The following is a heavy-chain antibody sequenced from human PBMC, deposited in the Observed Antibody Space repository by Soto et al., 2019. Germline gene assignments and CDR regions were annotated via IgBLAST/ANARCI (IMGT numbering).Heavy chain of an antibody. CDR3: AREICSTGCLNYAMDV. CDR1: GFTVSSEY. Sequence: EVQVVESGGGLVQPGGSLRLSCAASGFTVSSEYVSWVRQAPGKGLEWVSVINGDGTTYYADSVRGRFTISRDNSKNTLYLQMNSLRAEDTAVYYCAREICSTGCLNYAMDVW. V-gene: IGHV3-66*01. CDR2: INGDGTT. J-gene: IGHJ6*01. D-gene: IGHD2-2*01.